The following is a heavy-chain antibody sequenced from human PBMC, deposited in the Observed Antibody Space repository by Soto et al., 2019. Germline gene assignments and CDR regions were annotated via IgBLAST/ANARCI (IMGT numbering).Heavy chain of an antibody. CDR3: ARPQGSRNLPDAFDI. D-gene: IGHD1-26*01. CDR2: MSYSGST. CDR1: GGSISSTNYY. Sequence: QVQLQESGPGLVKPSETLSLTCTVSGGSISSTNYYWGWIRQPPGKGLEWIGSMSYSGSTYYNPSLKSRVTISGDTSKNQFSLKLSSVTAADTAIYYCARPQGSRNLPDAFDIWGQGTMVTVSS. V-gene: IGHV4-39*01. J-gene: IGHJ3*02.